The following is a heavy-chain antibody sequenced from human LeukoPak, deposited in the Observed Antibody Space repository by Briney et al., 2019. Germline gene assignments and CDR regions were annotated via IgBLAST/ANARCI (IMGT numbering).Heavy chain of an antibody. V-gene: IGHV4-34*12. CDR1: GESFSGYY. CDR3: ARGLASGYPPIPFDY. D-gene: IGHD3-3*01. CDR2: IIDTGST. J-gene: IGHJ4*02. Sequence: SETLSHTCVVYGESFSGYYWTWIRQPPGKGLEWIGEIIDTGSTKYNSSLKSRVTISVDTSKNEFSLNLTSVTAADTAIYYCARGLASGYPPIPFDYWGQGTLVTVSS.